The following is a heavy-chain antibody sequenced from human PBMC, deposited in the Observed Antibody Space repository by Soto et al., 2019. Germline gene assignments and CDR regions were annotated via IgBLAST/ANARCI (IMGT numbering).Heavy chain of an antibody. CDR3: AHRRPFTITGNGGWFDP. V-gene: IGHV2-5*02. J-gene: IGHJ5*02. CDR2: IYWDDDK. CDR1: GFSLITSGVG. Sequence: QITLKESGPTLVKPTQTLTLTCTFSGFSLITSGVGVGWIRQPPGKALEWLALIYWDDDKRYSPSLKSRLTITDDTSKNPVVLTMTNMDPVDTATYYCAHRRPFTITGNGGWFDPWGQGTLVTVSS. D-gene: IGHD1-1*01.